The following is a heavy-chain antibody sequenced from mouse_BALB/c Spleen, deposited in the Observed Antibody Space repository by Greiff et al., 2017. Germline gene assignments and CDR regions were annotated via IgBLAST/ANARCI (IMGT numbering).Heavy chain of an antibody. V-gene: IGHV1-4*02. CDR1: GYTFTSYT. J-gene: IGHJ4*01. CDR3: AKSTMIQDY. CDR2: INPSSGYT. D-gene: IGHD2-4*01. Sequence: VQLVESAAELARPGASVKMSCKASGYTFTSYTMHWVKQRPGQGLEWIGYINPSSGYTEYNQKFKDKTTLTADKSSSTAYMQLSSLTSEDSAVYYCAKSTMIQDYWGQGTSVTVSS.